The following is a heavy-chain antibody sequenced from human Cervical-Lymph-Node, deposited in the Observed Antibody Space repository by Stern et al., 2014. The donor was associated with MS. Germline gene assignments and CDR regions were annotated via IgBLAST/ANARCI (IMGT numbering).Heavy chain of an antibody. CDR2: ISNNSTHT. CDR3: ARARVGDYARSPHLDS. D-gene: IGHD4-17*01. Sequence: EVQLVESGGGLVKPGESLRLSCDASGFTFSHSSINWVRQAPGQGLEWSSSISNNSTHTYYADSVEGRFTISRDSAKDSVSLHMVNLRAEDTAVYYCARARVGDYARSPHLDSWGQGTLVTVSS. V-gene: IGHV3-21*01. CDR1: GFTFSHSS. J-gene: IGHJ4*02.